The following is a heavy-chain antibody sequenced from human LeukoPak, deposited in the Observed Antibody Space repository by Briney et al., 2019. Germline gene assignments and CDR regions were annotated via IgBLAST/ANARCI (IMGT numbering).Heavy chain of an antibody. V-gene: IGHV3-66*01. CDR3: ARGGRMNWFDP. D-gene: IGHD1-26*01. Sequence: SGGSLRLSCAASGFTVSSNYMSWVRQAPGKGLEWVSVIYSGGSTYYADSVKGRFTISRDNSKNTLYLQMNSLRAEDTAVYYCARGGRMNWFDPWGQGTLVTVSS. CDR2: IYSGGST. J-gene: IGHJ5*02. CDR1: GFTVSSNY.